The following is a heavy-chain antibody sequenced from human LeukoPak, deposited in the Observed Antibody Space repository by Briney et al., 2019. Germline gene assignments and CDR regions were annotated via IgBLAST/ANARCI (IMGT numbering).Heavy chain of an antibody. CDR1: GFTFSSYW. V-gene: IGHV3-7*03. D-gene: IGHD4-17*01. CDR3: ARGNDYGDHIGIYFDY. CDR2: IKQDGSAK. J-gene: IGHJ4*02. Sequence: GGSLRLSCAASGFTFSSYWMSWVRQAPGKGLEWVANIKQDGSAKYYVDSVKGRFTISRDNAKNSLYLQINSLRDVDTAVYYCARGNDYGDHIGIYFDYWGQGTLVTVPS.